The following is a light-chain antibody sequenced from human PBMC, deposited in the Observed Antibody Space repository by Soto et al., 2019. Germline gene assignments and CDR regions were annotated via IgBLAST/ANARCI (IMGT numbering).Light chain of an antibody. CDR1: SSNIGSNY. V-gene: IGLV1-47*01. CDR3: AAWDDSLSGRV. J-gene: IGLJ1*01. Sequence: QSALTQPPSASGTPGQRVTISCSGSSSNIGSNYVYWYQQLPGTAPKLLIYRNNQRPSGVPDRFSGSKSGTSASLAISGLRSEDEAGYYCAAWDDSLSGRVFGTGTKVTVL. CDR2: RNN.